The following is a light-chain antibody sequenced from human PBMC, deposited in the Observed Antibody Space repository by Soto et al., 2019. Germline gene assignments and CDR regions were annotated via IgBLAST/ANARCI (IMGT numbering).Light chain of an antibody. CDR1: SSDVGGYNY. Sequence: QSVLTQPASVSGSPGQSITISCTGTSSDVGGYNYVSWYQQHPGKAPKLMIYEVSNRPSGVSNRFSGSKSGNTASLTISGLQAEDEADYYCSSYTSSSTRYAFGTGTKVTVL. J-gene: IGLJ1*01. CDR2: EVS. CDR3: SSYTSSSTRYA. V-gene: IGLV2-14*01.